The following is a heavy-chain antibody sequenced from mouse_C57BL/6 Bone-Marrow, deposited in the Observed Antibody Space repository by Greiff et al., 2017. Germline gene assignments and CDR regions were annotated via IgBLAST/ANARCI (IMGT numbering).Heavy chain of an antibody. D-gene: IGHD2-2*01. J-gene: IGHJ4*01. V-gene: IGHV5-6*01. CDR1: GFTFSSYG. Sequence: DVQLVESGGDLVKPGGSLKLSCAASGFTFSSYGMSWVRQTPDQRLEWVATISSGGSYTYYPDSVKGRFTISRDNAKNTLYLQMSSLKSEDTAMYYCARPYGYDRGYYAMDYWGQGTSVTVSS. CDR2: ISSGGSYT. CDR3: ARPYGYDRGYYAMDY.